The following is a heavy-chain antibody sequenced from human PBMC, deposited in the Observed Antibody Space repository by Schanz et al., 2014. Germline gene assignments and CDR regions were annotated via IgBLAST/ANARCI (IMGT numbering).Heavy chain of an antibody. CDR3: ARVQDDILTGSEYYYGMDV. CDR2: ISTSNGIT. CDR1: GYTFTDYG. Sequence: QVQVVQSGAEVKKPGASVKVSCKASGYTFTDYGVIWVRQAPGQGLEWMGWISTSNGITNYIQKLQGRVTMTTDTSTSTAYMELRSLRSDDTAVYYCARVQDDILTGSEYYYGMDVWGQGTTVTVSS. V-gene: IGHV1-18*01. D-gene: IGHD3-9*01. J-gene: IGHJ6*02.